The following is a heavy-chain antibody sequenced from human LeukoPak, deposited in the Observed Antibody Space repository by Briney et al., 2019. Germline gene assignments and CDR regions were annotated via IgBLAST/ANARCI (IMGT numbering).Heavy chain of an antibody. J-gene: IGHJ4*02. V-gene: IGHV3-48*03. Sequence: PGGSLRLSCAASGFTFSSYEMNWVRQAPGKGLEWVSYISSSGSTIYYADSVKGRFTISRDNAKNSLYLQMNSLRAEDTAVYYCAKGLLWFGELDYWGQGTLVTVSS. D-gene: IGHD3-10*01. CDR2: ISSSGSTI. CDR1: GFTFSSYE. CDR3: AKGLLWFGELDY.